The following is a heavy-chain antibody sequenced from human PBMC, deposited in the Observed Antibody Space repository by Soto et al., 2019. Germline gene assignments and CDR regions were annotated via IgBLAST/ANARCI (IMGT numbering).Heavy chain of an antibody. J-gene: IGHJ5*02. V-gene: IGHV4-30-2*01. CDR1: GDTISTGGYS. CDR3: ARVGNWNDGLGS. CDR2: TYHSGNP. Sequence: SETLSLTCGVSGDTISTGGYSWAWIRQPPGKALEWIGHTYHSGNPYYNPSLKSRVIISVDRSKNQFSLKVSSVTAADTAVYYCARVGNWNDGLGSWGQGALVTVSS. D-gene: IGHD1-1*01.